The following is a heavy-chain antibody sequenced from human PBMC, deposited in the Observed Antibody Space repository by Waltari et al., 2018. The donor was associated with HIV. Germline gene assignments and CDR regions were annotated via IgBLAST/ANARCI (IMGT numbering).Heavy chain of an antibody. D-gene: IGHD2-15*01. Sequence: EVQLVESGGGLVQPGGSLRLSCAASGFTFSSYRMNWVRQAPGKGLEWVSYISSSSSTIYYADSVKGRFTISRDNAKNSLYLQMNSLRAEDTAVYYCARGRVVAAHDAFDIWGQGTMVTVSS. V-gene: IGHV3-48*01. CDR1: GFTFSSYR. CDR2: ISSSSSTI. J-gene: IGHJ3*02. CDR3: ARGRVVAAHDAFDI.